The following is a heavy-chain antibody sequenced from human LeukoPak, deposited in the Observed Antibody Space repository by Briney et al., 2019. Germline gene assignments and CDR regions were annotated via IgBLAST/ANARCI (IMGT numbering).Heavy chain of an antibody. CDR1: GFTFGSYA. V-gene: IGHV3-23*01. Sequence: GGSLRLSCAASGFTFGSYAMSWVRQAPGKGLEWVSAISGSGGSTYYADSVKGRFTISRDNSKNTLYLQMNSLRAEDTAVYYCARGDSLFTYYFDYWGQGTLVTVSS. CDR3: ARGDSLFTYYFDY. D-gene: IGHD5-24*01. J-gene: IGHJ4*02. CDR2: ISGSGGST.